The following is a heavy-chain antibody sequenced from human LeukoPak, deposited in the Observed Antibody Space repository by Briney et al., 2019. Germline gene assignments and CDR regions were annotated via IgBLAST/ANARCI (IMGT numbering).Heavy chain of an antibody. CDR2: ILYTGST. CDR3: ARVTGYCSSTSCYAYFQH. V-gene: IGHV4-59*12. Sequence: PSETLSLTCTVSGDSIRNYYWNWMRQPPGKGLEWIGHILYTGSTNYNPSLKSRVTISVDTSKNQFSLKLSSVTAADTAVYYCARVTGYCSSTSCYAYFQHWGQGTLVTVSS. J-gene: IGHJ1*01. CDR1: GDSIRNYY. D-gene: IGHD2-2*01.